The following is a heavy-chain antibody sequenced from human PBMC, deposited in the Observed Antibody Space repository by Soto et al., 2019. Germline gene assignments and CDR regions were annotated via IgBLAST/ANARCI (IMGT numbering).Heavy chain of an antibody. CDR2: IYYSGST. V-gene: IGHV4-59*08. CDR1: GGSISSYY. Sequence: PSETLSLTCTVSGGSISSYYWSWIRQPPGKGLEWIGYIYYSGSTNYNPSLKSRVTISVDTSKNQFSLKLSSVTAADTAVYYCARQYDYSNQRWYFDYWGQGTLVTVSS. J-gene: IGHJ4*02. D-gene: IGHD4-4*01. CDR3: ARQYDYSNQRWYFDY.